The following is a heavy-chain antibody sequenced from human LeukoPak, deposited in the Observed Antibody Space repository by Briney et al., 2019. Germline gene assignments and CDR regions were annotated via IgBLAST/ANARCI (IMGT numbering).Heavy chain of an antibody. CDR3: ARDGSIGDYWGDYYYYMDV. CDR1: GGSISSGNYY. Sequence: PSETLSLTCTVSGGSISSGNYYWSWIRQPPGKGLEWIGYIYYSGSTYYNPSLKSRVTMSVDTSKNQFSLKLSSVTAADTAVYYCARDGSIGDYWGDYYYYMDVWGKGTTVTVSS. D-gene: IGHD4-17*01. V-gene: IGHV4-30-4*08. J-gene: IGHJ6*03. CDR2: IYYSGST.